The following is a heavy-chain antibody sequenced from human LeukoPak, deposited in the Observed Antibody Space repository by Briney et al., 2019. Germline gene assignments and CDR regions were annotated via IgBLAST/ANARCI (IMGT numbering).Heavy chain of an antibody. Sequence: GGSLRLSCAGSGFTLGGYGMRWVRQTPGKGLEWVAVIAYDGSRAFYADSVKGRVTISRDNAKNSLYLQMNSLRAEDTAVYYCAGDAGYNIDYWGQGTLVTVSS. CDR1: GFTLGGYG. CDR3: AGDAGYNIDY. V-gene: IGHV3-33*01. CDR2: IAYDGSRA. D-gene: IGHD5-24*01. J-gene: IGHJ4*02.